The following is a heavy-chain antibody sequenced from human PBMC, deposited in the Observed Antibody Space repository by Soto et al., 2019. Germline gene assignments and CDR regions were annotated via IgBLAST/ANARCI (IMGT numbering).Heavy chain of an antibody. Sequence: GASVKVSCKASGYTFTSYGISWVRQAPGQGLEWMGWISAYNGNTNYAQKLQGRVTMTTDTSTSTAYMELRSLRSDDTAVYYCAKRGGPDTVAPHSHYYYYGMDVWGQGTTVTVSS. V-gene: IGHV1-18*04. CDR3: AKRGGPDTVAPHSHYYYYGMDV. CDR2: ISAYNGNT. CDR1: GYTFTSYG. J-gene: IGHJ6*02. D-gene: IGHD5-12*01.